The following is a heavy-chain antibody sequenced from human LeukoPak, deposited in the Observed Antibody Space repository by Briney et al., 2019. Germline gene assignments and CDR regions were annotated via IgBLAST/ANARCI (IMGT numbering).Heavy chain of an antibody. CDR2: INPDSGGT. D-gene: IGHD5-18*01. Sequence: GASVKVSCKASGYTFTGYYMHRVRQAPGQGLEWMGWINPDSGGTNYAQKFQGRVTMTRDTSISTAYMELTRLRSDDTAVYYCARGGLYSYGLQEGSGRGSSHDYWGQGTLVTVSS. V-gene: IGHV1-2*02. J-gene: IGHJ4*02. CDR1: GYTFTGYY. CDR3: ARGGLYSYGLQEGSGRGSSHDY.